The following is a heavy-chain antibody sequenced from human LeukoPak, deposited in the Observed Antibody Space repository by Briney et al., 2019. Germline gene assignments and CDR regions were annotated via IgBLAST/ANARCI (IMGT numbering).Heavy chain of an antibody. CDR1: GGSISSYY. J-gene: IGHJ4*02. V-gene: IGHV4-4*07. CDR3: ARTHGYYYDSSGYYFDY. CDR2: IYTSGST. D-gene: IGHD3-22*01. Sequence: SETLSLTCTVSGGSISSYYWSWIRQPAGKGLEWIGRIYTSGSTNYNPSLKSRVTISVDTSKNQFSLKLSSVTAADTAVHYCARTHGYYYDSSGYYFDYWGQGTLVTVSS.